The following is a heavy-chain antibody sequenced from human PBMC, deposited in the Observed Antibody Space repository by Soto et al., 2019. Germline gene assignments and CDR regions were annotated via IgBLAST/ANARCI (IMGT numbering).Heavy chain of an antibody. J-gene: IGHJ4*02. V-gene: IGHV3-53*01. CDR2: IYSGGST. CDR3: SRSLDS. CDR1: GFTVSSNY. Sequence: EVQLVESGGGLIQPGGSLRLSCAASGFTVSSNYMSWVRQAPGKGLEWVSVIYSGGSTYYADPVKGRFTISRDNSKNSLYLQMSSLTAEDSALYYCSRSLDSWGQGTLVTVSS.